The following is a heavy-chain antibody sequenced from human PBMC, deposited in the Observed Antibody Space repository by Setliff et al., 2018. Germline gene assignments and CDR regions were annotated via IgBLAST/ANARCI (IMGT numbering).Heavy chain of an antibody. D-gene: IGHD6-19*01. CDR2: IYRRGST. J-gene: IGHJ6*03. Sequence: SETLSLTCTVSDDSISSRHYYWSWIRQPAGKGLEWLGHIYRRGSTNFTPSLKSRVTISLDTSKNQFSLNLTSVTAADTAVYYCARASSGWYSAYYYYMDVWGKGTTVTVSS. CDR1: DDSISSRHYY. CDR3: ARASSGWYSAYYYYMDV. V-gene: IGHV4-61*09.